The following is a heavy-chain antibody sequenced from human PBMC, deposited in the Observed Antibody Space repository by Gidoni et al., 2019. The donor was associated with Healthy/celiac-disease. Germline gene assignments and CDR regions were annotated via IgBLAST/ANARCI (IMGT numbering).Heavy chain of an antibody. D-gene: IGHD1-26*01. Sequence: EVQLVEPGGGLVKPGGSLRLSCAASGFTFSSYSMNWVRQAPGKGMEWVSSISSSSSYIYYADSVKGRFTISRDNAKNSLYLQMNSLRAEDTAVYYCARDEGYSGYVDYWGQGTLVTVSS. CDR3: ARDEGYSGYVDY. CDR2: ISSSSSYI. J-gene: IGHJ4*02. V-gene: IGHV3-21*01. CDR1: GFTFSSYS.